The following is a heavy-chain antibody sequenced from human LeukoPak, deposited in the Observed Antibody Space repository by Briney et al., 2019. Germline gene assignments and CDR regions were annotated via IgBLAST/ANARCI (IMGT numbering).Heavy chain of an antibody. D-gene: IGHD3-16*01. CDR1: GFTFSSYG. V-gene: IGHV3-30*03. CDR3: ARDGGSRDYYGMDV. Sequence: GGSLRLSCAASGFTFSSYGMHWVRQAPGKGLEWVAVISYDRSNKYYADSVKGRFTISRDNSKNTLYLQMNSLRAEDTAVYYCARDGGSRDYYGMDVWGQGTTVTVSS. CDR2: ISYDRSNK. J-gene: IGHJ6*02.